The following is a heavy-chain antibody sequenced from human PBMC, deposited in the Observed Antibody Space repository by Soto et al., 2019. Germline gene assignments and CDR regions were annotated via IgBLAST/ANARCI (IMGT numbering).Heavy chain of an antibody. CDR2: IWYDGTNK. J-gene: IGHJ3*02. CDR1: GFTFSSYG. Sequence: GFLRLSCAASGFTFSSYGMHWVRQAPGKGLEWVAVIWYDGTNKYYVDSVKGRFTISKDNSKNTLYLQMNSLRAEDTAIYYCARDIGDQTSRWTDAFDIWGQGTMVTVSS. V-gene: IGHV3-33*01. CDR3: ARDIGDQTSRWTDAFDI. D-gene: IGHD6-13*01.